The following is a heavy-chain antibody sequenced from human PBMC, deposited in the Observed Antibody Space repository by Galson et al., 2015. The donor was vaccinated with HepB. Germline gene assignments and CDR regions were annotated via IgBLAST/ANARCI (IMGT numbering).Heavy chain of an antibody. CDR3: AKDFTMVRGVTATDFDY. V-gene: IGHV3-30*18. J-gene: IGHJ4*02. CDR1: GFTFSSYG. D-gene: IGHD3-10*01. CDR2: ISYDGSNK. Sequence: SLRLSCAASGFTFSSYGMHWVRQAPGKGLEWVAVISYDGSNKYYADSVKGRFTISRDNSKNTLYLQMNSLRAEDTAVYYCAKDFTMVRGVTATDFDYWGQGTLVTVSS.